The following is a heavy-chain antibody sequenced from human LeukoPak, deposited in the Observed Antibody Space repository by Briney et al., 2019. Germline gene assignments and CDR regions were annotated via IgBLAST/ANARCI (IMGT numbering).Heavy chain of an antibody. CDR2: INQDGTNQ. Sequence: GGSLRLSCAASGFTFSSYGMHWVRQAPGKGMEWVANINQDGTNQYYAASVKGRFSISRDNAKNSLYLQMNSLGAEDTAVYYCSRSLDYLGQGALVTVSS. CDR1: GFTFSSYG. CDR3: SRSLDY. J-gene: IGHJ4*02. V-gene: IGHV3-7*01.